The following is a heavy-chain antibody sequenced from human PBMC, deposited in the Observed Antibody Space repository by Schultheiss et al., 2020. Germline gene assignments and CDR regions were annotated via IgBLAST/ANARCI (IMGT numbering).Heavy chain of an antibody. J-gene: IGHJ5*02. D-gene: IGHD4-17*01. V-gene: IGHV4-39*07. CDR3: ARMYGDYENNWFDP. CDR2: IYYSGST. CDR1: GGSISSSSYY. Sequence: SQTLSLTCTVSGGSISSSSYYWGWIRQPPGKGLEWIGSIYYSGSTYYNPSLKSRVTISLDTSKNQFSLKLSSVTAADTAVYYCARMYGDYENNWFDPWGQGTLVTVSS.